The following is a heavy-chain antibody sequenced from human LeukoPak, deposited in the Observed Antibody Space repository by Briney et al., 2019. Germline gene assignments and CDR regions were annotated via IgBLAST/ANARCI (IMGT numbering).Heavy chain of an antibody. Sequence: GASVKVSCKASGYTFTSYGISWVRQAPGQGLEWVGWISAYNGNTNYAQKLQGRVTMTTDTSTSTAYMELRSLRSDDTAVYYCARAGYGDYALEGSWFDLWGQGTLVTVSS. CDR2: ISAYNGNT. V-gene: IGHV1-18*01. J-gene: IGHJ5*02. D-gene: IGHD4-17*01. CDR3: ARAGYGDYALEGSWFDL. CDR1: GYTFTSYG.